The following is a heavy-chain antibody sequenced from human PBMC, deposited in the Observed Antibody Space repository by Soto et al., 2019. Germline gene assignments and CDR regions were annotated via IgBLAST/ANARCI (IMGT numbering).Heavy chain of an antibody. J-gene: IGHJ6*02. CDR1: GYTFTRYG. D-gene: IGHD3-16*01. V-gene: IGHV1-18*01. CDR2: INTYTGNT. CDR3: AMVDVYVTPSPQDV. Sequence: QVQLVQSGAEVKNPGASVKVSCKASGYTFTRYGIGWARQAPGQGLEWMGWINTYTGNTNYAQNVQGRVTLTTDTSTSTAYMELRSLRSNDTAIYYCAMVDVYVTPSPQDVWGQGTTFIVSS.